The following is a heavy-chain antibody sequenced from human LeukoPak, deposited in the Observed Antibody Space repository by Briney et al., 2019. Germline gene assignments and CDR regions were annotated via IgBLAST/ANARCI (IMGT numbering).Heavy chain of an antibody. CDR2: IYYSGST. J-gene: IGHJ4*02. V-gene: IGHV4-59*08. D-gene: IGHD5-12*01. Sequence: SETLSLTCTVSGGSISSYYWSWIRQPPGKGLEWIGYIYYSGSTNYNPSLKSRVTISVDTSKNQFSLKLSSVTAADTAVYYCARSRSNDYHFDYWGQGTLVTVSS. CDR3: ARSRSNDYHFDY. CDR1: GGSISSYY.